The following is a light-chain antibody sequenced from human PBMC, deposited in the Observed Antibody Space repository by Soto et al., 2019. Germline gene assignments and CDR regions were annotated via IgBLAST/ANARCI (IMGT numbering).Light chain of an antibody. J-gene: IGKJ1*01. V-gene: IGKV3-11*01. CDR1: QNISNY. Sequence: MGLPQSPATLSLGPGKRATLSCRASQNISNYLIWYQQKPGQAPRLLIYDVSNRAAGIPARFSGSGSGTDFTLPISSLQPYDFATHYCQQYNSYSGTFGQGTKVDIK. CDR3: QQYNSYSGT. CDR2: DVS.